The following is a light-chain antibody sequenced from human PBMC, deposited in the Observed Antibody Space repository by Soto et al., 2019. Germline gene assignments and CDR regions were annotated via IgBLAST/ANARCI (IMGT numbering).Light chain of an antibody. CDR2: XXS. CDR1: PSLTYW. CDR3: QPYYTYFT. V-gene: IGKV1-5*03. Sequence: DIQMTQSPSTLSGSVGDRVTITCLATPSLTYWLSWYHQKPGKSPELXXXXXSXXESGVPSTFSGSGSGTEFTLTISSLQPDDFVTFYCQPYYTYFTVGQVTK. J-gene: IGKJ1*01.